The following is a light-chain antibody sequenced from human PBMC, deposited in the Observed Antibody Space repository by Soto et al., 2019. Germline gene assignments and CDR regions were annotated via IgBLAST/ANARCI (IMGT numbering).Light chain of an antibody. CDR2: GNI. CDR3: QSYYSSLSYV. V-gene: IGLV1-40*01. J-gene: IGLJ1*01. Sequence: QAVVTQPPSVSGAPGQRVTISCTGSSSNIGAGYDVHWYQQLPGTAPKLLIYGNINRPSGVPDRFSGSKSGTSASLAITGLQAEDEADYYCQSYYSSLSYVFGTGTKLTVL. CDR1: SSNIGAGYD.